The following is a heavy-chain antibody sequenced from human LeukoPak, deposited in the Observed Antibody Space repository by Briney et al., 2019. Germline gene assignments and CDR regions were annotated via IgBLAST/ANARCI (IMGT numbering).Heavy chain of an antibody. J-gene: IGHJ4*02. CDR3: ARDGALDYYYDSSGYYAAGYFGY. CDR2: ISSNGGST. D-gene: IGHD3-22*01. CDR1: GFTFSSYA. V-gene: IGHV3-64*01. Sequence: PGGSLRLSCAASGFTFSSYAMHWVHQAPGKGLEYVSAISSNGGSTYYANSVKGRFTISRDNSKNTLYLQMGSLRAEDMAVYYCARDGALDYYYDSSGYYAAGYFGYWGQGTLVTVSS.